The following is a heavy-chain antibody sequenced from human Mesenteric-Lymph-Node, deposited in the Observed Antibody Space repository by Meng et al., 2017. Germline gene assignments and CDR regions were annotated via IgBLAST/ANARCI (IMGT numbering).Heavy chain of an antibody. Sequence: SETLSLTCAVYGGSFSGYYWSWIRQPPGKGLEWIGEINHSGSTNYNPSLKSRVTISVDTSKNQFSLKLSSVTAADTAVYYCATWAAAGTRIKLKYGMDVWGQGTTVTVSS. V-gene: IGHV4-34*01. J-gene: IGHJ6*02. CDR3: ATWAAAGTRIKLKYGMDV. CDR1: GGSFSGYY. CDR2: INHSGST. D-gene: IGHD6-13*01.